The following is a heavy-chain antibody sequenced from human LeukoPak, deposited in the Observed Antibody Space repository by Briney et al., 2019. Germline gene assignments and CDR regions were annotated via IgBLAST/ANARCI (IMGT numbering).Heavy chain of an antibody. CDR2: ISYDGSNK. CDR3: ARVDVWELPNFDY. J-gene: IGHJ4*02. CDR1: GFTFSSYA. V-gene: IGHV3-30-3*01. D-gene: IGHD1-26*01. Sequence: GGSLRLSCAASGFTFSSYAMHWVRQAPGKGLEWVAVISYDGSNKYYADSVKGRFTISRDNSKNTLYLQMNSLRAEDTAVYYCARVDVWELPNFDYWGQGTLVTVSS.